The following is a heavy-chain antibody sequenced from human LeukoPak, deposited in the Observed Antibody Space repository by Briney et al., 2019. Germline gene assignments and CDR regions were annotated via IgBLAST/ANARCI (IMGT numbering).Heavy chain of an antibody. CDR3: ASGYYYYYGMDV. J-gene: IGHJ6*02. V-gene: IGHV3-9*01. Sequence: QSGGSLRLSCAASGFTFGDYAMHWVRQAPGKGLEWVSGISWNSGSIGYADSVKGRFTISRDNAKNSLYLQMNSLRAEDTALYYCASGYYYYYGMDVWGQGTTVTVSS. CDR1: GFTFGDYA. CDR2: ISWNSGSI.